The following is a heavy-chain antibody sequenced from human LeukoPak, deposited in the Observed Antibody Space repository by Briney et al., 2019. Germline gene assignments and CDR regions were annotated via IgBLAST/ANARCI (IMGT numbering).Heavy chain of an antibody. CDR1: GFTFSSYA. V-gene: IGHV3-23*01. Sequence: PGGSLRLSCAASGFTFSSYAMSWVRQAPGKGLEWVSVISGSGGSTYFADSVKGRFTISRDNSKNTLYLQMNSLRAEDTAVYYCARSNASVSYDFWSGYYYYYMDVWGKGTTVTVSS. CDR2: ISGSGGST. J-gene: IGHJ6*03. CDR3: ARSNASVSYDFWSGYYYYYMDV. D-gene: IGHD3-3*01.